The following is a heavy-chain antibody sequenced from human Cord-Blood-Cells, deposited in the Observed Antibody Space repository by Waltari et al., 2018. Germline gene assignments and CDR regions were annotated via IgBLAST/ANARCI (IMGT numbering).Heavy chain of an antibody. J-gene: IGHJ4*02. Sequence: EVQLVESGGGLVKPGGSLRLSCAASGFTFSSYSMNWVRQAPGKGLECVSSISSSISYIYYADSVKGRFTISRDNAKNSLYLQMNSLRAEDTAVYYCARELQYYFDYWGQGTLVTVSS. V-gene: IGHV3-21*01. CDR3: ARELQYYFDY. CDR1: GFTFSSYS. CDR2: ISSSISYI. D-gene: IGHD4-4*01.